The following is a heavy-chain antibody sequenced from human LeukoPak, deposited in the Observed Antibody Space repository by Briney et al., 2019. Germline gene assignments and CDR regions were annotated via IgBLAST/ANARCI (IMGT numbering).Heavy chain of an antibody. CDR3: ARASQVVEWLVHYYMDV. J-gene: IGHJ6*03. V-gene: IGHV4-31*03. Sequence: SQTLSLTCTVSGGSISSGGYYWSWIRQHPGKGLEWIGYIYYSGSTYYNPSLKSRVTISVDTSKNQFSLKLSSVTAADTAVYYCARASQVVEWLVHYYMDVWGKGTTVTVSS. D-gene: IGHD3-3*01. CDR1: GGSISSGGYY. CDR2: IYYSGST.